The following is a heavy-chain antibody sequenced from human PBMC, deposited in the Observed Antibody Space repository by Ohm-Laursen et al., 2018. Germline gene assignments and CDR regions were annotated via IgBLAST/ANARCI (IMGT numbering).Heavy chain of an antibody. Sequence: SLRLSCTAPGFTFSSYGMHWVRQAPGKGLEWVAVISYDGSNKYYADSVKGRFTISRDNSKNTLYLQMNSLRAEDTAVYYCAKDFCSSSWYTNWGQGTLVTVSS. CDR2: ISYDGSNK. V-gene: IGHV3-30*18. CDR3: AKDFCSSSWYTN. D-gene: IGHD6-13*01. J-gene: IGHJ4*02. CDR1: GFTFSSYG.